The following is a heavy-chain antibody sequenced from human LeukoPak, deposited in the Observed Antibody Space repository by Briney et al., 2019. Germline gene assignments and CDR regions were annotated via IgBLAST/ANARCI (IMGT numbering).Heavy chain of an antibody. CDR3: ARDPSSVTRYFFDN. D-gene: IGHD4-11*01. Sequence: ASVTETCKASGYTFTGYYMHWLRQAPGQGLEWMGWIDANNGDTKSAQKLQGRVTMSRDTSISTAYMDLSSLSPDDAAVYYCARDPSSVTRYFFDNWGQRPLDPVSS. V-gene: IGHV1-2*02. CDR1: GYTFTGYY. CDR2: IDANNGDT. J-gene: IGHJ4*02.